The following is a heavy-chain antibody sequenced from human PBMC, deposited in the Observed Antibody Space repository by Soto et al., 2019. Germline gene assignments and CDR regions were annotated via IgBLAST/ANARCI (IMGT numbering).Heavy chain of an antibody. CDR1: GFTFSSYA. CDR2: ISGSVGST. V-gene: IGHV3-23*01. J-gene: IGHJ4*02. CDR3: AKDRRRVGAIVDY. Sequence: GGSLRLSCAASGFTFSSYAMSWVRQAPGKGLEWVSAISGSVGSTYYADPVKGRFTISRDNSKNTLYLQMNSLRAEDTAVYYCAKDRRRVGAIVDYWGQGTLVTVSS. D-gene: IGHD1-26*01.